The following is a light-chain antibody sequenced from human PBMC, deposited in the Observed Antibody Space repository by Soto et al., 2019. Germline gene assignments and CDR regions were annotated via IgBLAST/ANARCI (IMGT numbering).Light chain of an antibody. J-gene: IGKJ4*01. CDR3: QQAYSFPLT. V-gene: IGKV1D-12*01. CDR1: QAIAGW. CDR2: GTS. Sequence: DIQMIQSPSSVYASVGDRVTVACRSSQAIAGWLAWYQQKPGKAPRLLIYGTSTLQSGVPSRFSGSGSGTDFTLTINSLQPEDFATYYCQQAYSFPLTFGGGTKGDIK.